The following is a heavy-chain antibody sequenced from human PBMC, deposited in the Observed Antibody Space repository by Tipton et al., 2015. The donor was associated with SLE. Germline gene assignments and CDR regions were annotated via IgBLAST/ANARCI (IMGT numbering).Heavy chain of an antibody. CDR2: MYYSGST. D-gene: IGHD2-21*01. Sequence: TLSLTCPVSGGSISSFYWSWIRQPPGKGLEWIGFMYYSGSTDYNPSLKSRVSISVDTSKNQFSLNLSSVTAAGAAVYYCARDLGVEFDTCGQGTLVTFSS. J-gene: IGHJ5*02. V-gene: IGHV4-59*01. CDR1: GGSISSFY. CDR3: ARDLGVEFDT.